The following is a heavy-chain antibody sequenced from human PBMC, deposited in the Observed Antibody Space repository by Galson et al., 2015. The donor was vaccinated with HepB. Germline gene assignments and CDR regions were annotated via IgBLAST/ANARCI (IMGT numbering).Heavy chain of an antibody. J-gene: IGHJ3*02. CDR3: AKDVSNWDALDI. V-gene: IGHV3-9*01. CDR1: GFTFDDYS. CDR2: ISWNSGSI. Sequence: SLRLSCAASGFTFDDYSMHWVRQAPGKGLEWVSGISWNSGSIEYADSVKGRFTISRDNAKNSLYLQLNTLRPEDTALYYCAKDVSNWDALDIWGQGTMVTVSS. D-gene: IGHD1-1*01.